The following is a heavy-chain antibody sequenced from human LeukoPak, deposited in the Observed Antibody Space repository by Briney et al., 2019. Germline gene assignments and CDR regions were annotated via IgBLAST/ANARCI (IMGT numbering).Heavy chain of an antibody. J-gene: IGHJ5*02. CDR2: IYSGGNT. D-gene: IGHD5-18*01. CDR1: GFTVSSNY. V-gene: IGHV3-53*01. Sequence: GGSLRLSCAASGFTVSSNYMSWVRQAPGKGLEWVSVIYSGGNTYYADSVKGRFTISRDNSKNTLYLQMNSLRADDTAVYYCARDTAMVTYWFDPWGQGTLVTVSS. CDR3: ARDTAMVTYWFDP.